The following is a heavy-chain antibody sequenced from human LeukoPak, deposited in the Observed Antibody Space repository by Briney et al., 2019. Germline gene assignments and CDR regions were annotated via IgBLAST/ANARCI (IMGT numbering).Heavy chain of an antibody. V-gene: IGHV3-7*01. CDR2: IKQDGSEK. CDR3: ARVGYYYYMDV. J-gene: IGHJ6*03. CDR1: GFTFSSYW. Sequence: PGGSLRLSCAASGFTFSSYWMSWVRQAPGKGLEWVDNIKQDGSEKYYVDSVKGRFTISRDNAKNSLYLQMNSLRAEDTAVYYCARVGYYYYMDVWGKGTTVTVSS.